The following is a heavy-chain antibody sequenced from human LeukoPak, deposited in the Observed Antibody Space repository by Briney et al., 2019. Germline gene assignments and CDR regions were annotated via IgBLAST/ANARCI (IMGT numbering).Heavy chain of an antibody. CDR3: ARAAAGLFDY. CDR1: GFTFSSYS. CDR2: ISSSSSYI. J-gene: IGHJ4*02. Sequence: GGSLRLSCAASGFTFSSYSMNWVRQAPWKGLEWVSSISSSSSYIYYADSVKGRFTISRDNAKNSLYLQMNSLRAEDTAVYYCARAAAGLFDYWGQGTLVTVSS. D-gene: IGHD6-13*01. V-gene: IGHV3-21*01.